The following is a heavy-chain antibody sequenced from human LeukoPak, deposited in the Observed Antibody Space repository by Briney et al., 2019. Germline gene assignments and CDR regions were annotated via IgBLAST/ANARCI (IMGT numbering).Heavy chain of an antibody. CDR1: GGSISSYY. V-gene: IGHV4-4*07. J-gene: IGHJ6*02. Sequence: PSETLSLTCTVSGGSISSYYWSWIRQPAGKGLEWIGRIYTSGSTNYNPSLKSRVTMSVDTSKSQFSLKLSSVTAADTAVYYCARDALGGSGSYFYYYYYYGMDVWGQGTTVTVSS. CDR2: IYTSGST. CDR3: ARDALGGSGSYFYYYYYYGMDV. D-gene: IGHD3-10*01.